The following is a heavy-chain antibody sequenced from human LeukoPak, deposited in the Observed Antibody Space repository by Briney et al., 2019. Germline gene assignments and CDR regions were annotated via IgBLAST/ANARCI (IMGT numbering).Heavy chain of an antibody. CDR3: ARVGTYGIGETVTTNAFDI. D-gene: IGHD4-17*01. V-gene: IGHV4-39*07. CDR2: IYYTGST. CDR1: GDSISSSTYY. J-gene: IGHJ3*02. Sequence: SETLSLTCTVSGDSISSSTYYWGWIRQPPGKGLEWIGSIYYTGSTYYNPSLQSRVTISVDTSKNQFSLKLSSVTAADTAVYYCARVGTYGIGETVTTNAFDIWGQGTMVTVSS.